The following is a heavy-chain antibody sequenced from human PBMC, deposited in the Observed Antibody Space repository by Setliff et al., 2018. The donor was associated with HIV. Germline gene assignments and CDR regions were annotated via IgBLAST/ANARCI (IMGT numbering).Heavy chain of an antibody. V-gene: IGHV4-4*07. Sequence: PSETLFLTCTVSGGSISSYYWSWIRQPAGKGLEWIGRIYTSGSTNYNPSLKSRVTMSVDTSKNQFSLKLSSVTAADTAVYYCARGDDILTGYYDNWFDPWGQGTLVTVSS. CDR3: ARGDDILTGYYDNWFDP. D-gene: IGHD3-9*01. CDR2: IYTSGST. CDR1: GGSISSYY. J-gene: IGHJ5*02.